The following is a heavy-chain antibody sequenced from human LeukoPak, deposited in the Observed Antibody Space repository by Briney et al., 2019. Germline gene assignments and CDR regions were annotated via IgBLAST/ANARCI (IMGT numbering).Heavy chain of an antibody. CDR1: GGSFSGYY. J-gene: IGHJ4*02. CDR2: INHSGST. V-gene: IGHV4-34*01. Sequence: SETPSLTCAVYGGSFSGYYWSWIRQPPGKGLEWIGEINHSGSTNYNPSLKSRVTISVDTSKNQFSLKLSSVTAADTAVYYCARGLVGHHFDYWGQGTLVTVSS. D-gene: IGHD2-8*02. CDR3: ARGLVGHHFDY.